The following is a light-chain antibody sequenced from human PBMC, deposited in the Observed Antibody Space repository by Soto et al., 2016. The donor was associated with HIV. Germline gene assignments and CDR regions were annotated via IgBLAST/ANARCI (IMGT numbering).Light chain of an antibody. V-gene: IGLV3-19*01. Sequence: SSELTQDPAVSVALGQTVTITCQGDSLRTYYANWFQQKPGQAPVLLIFGKNNRPSGIPDRFSGSSSGNXASLTITGAQAEDEADYFCNSRDSSVDHLVFGGGTKLTVL. J-gene: IGLJ3*02. CDR2: GKN. CDR3: NSRDSSVDHLV. CDR1: SLRTYY.